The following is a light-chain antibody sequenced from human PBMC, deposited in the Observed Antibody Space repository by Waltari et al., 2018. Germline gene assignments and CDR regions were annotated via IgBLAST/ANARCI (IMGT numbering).Light chain of an antibody. CDR3: QHYVRLPAT. J-gene: IGKJ1*01. V-gene: IGKV3-20*01. Sequence: IVLTQSPGTLSLSPGERATLPCRASQSVSRSLAWYQQQPGHAPKLLIYGASTRATVIPDMFTGGGSETDFSLTIISLEPEDFAIYFCQHYVRLPATFGQGTKVEIK. CDR2: GAS. CDR1: QSVSRS.